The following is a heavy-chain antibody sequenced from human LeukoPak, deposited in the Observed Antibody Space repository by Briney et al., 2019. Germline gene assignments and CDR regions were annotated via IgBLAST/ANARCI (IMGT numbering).Heavy chain of an antibody. V-gene: IGHV3-23*01. D-gene: IGHD4-17*01. CDR1: GFTFSSYA. CDR3: AKKATVTTNYFDY. CDR2: LSGSGDTT. Sequence: GGSLRLSRTASGFTFSSYAMSWVRQAPGKGLEWVSSLSGSGDTTYYADSVKGRFTISRDNSKNTLYLQLNSLRAEDTAVYYCAKKATVTTNYFDYWGQGTPVTVSS. J-gene: IGHJ4*02.